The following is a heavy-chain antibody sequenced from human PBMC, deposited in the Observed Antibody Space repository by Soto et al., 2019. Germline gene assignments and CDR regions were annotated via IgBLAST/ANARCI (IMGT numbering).Heavy chain of an antibody. Sequence: PGGSLRLSCAASGFTFSSYGMHWVRQAPGKGLEWVAVTSYDGSNKYYADSVKGRFTISRDNSKNTLYLQMNSLRAEDTAVYYCAKVCRRWQQLASYFDYWGQGTLVTVSS. CDR1: GFTFSSYG. J-gene: IGHJ4*02. V-gene: IGHV3-30*18. CDR3: AKVCRRWQQLASYFDY. D-gene: IGHD6-13*01. CDR2: TSYDGSNK.